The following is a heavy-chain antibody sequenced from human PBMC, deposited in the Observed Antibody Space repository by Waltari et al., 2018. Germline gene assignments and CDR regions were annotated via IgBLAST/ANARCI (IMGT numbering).Heavy chain of an antibody. D-gene: IGHD1-1*01. J-gene: IGHJ4*02. CDR3: VGPRGVTGTTPFAH. CDR2: IKADGSEK. CDR1: ELTLSGFW. Sequence: ELQLVESGGGSVQPGESLRLSCTASELTLSGFWMSWVRQAPGKGREWVANIKADGSEKYYVDSVKGRFTISRDDAKNSLFLQMNRLRVEDTAVYYCVGPRGVTGTTPFAHWGQGTLVSVAS. V-gene: IGHV3-7*01.